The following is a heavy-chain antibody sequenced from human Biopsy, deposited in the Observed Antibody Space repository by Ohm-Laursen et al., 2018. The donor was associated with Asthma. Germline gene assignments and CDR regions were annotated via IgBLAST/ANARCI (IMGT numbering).Heavy chain of an antibody. V-gene: IGHV3-30*03. D-gene: IGHD3-3*01. Sequence: SLRLSCSASGFVFSQSGMHWVRQAPGKGLEWVAVGGSYYDGGLKYYADSVNGRFTVSRDDSKNTLYLQMNSLRPDDTAVYYCARDVMEWYLPAFDFWGQGTLATVSS. CDR1: GFVFSQSG. J-gene: IGHJ4*02. CDR3: ARDVMEWYLPAFDF. CDR2: GGSYYDGGLK.